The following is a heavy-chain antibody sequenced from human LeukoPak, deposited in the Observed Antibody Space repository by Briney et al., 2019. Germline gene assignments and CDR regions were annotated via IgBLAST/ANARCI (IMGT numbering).Heavy chain of an antibody. CDR2: ISGSGGST. D-gene: IGHD2-8*01. CDR1: GFTFSIYA. J-gene: IGHJ4*02. CDR3: AKGSKMVCYFDS. V-gene: IGHV3-23*01. Sequence: GGSLRLSCAASGFTFSIYAMSWVRQAPGKGLEWVSGISGSGGSTDYADSVKGRFTISRDNSKNTLYLQMNSLRAEDTAVYYCAKGSKMVCYFDSWGQGTLVTVSS.